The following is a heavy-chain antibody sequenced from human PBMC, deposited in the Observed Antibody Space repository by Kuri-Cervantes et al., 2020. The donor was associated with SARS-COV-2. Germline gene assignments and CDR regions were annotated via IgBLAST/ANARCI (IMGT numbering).Heavy chain of an antibody. D-gene: IGHD3-3*01. J-gene: IGHJ3*02. CDR3: AWGRGWTFDI. CDR2: IKADGGEM. CDR1: GFTLTYRW. Sequence: GESLKISCEASGFTLTYRWMAWFRQAPGKGLEWVAAIKADGGEMVYVDSAKGRFTISRDNAKNSVFLQMNSVSIEDTSLYFCAWGRGWTFDIWGRGTMVTVSS. V-gene: IGHV3-7*04.